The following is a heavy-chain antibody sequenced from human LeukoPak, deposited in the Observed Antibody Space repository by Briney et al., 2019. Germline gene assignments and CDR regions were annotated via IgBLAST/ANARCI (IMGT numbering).Heavy chain of an antibody. CDR2: IIPIFGTA. D-gene: IGHD2-2*01. V-gene: IGHV1-69*01. Sequence: SVKVSCKASGGTFSSYTISWVRQAPGQGLEWMGGIIPIFGTANYAQKFQGRVTITADESTSTAYMELSSLGSEDTAVYYCAREATYCSSTSCYALDYYYGMDVWGKGTTVTVSS. J-gene: IGHJ6*04. CDR1: GGTFSSYT. CDR3: AREATYCSSTSCYALDYYYGMDV.